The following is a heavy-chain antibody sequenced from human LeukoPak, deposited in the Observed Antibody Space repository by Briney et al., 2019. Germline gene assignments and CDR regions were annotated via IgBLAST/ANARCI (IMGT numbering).Heavy chain of an antibody. J-gene: IGHJ4*02. CDR2: IYYSGSI. V-gene: IGHV4-59*01. CDR3: ARIRGVVIPLFDY. Sequence: SETLSLTCTVSGGSISSYYWSWIRQPPGKGLEWIGYIYYSGSINYNPSLKSRVTISVDTSKNQFSLKLSSVTAADTAVYYCARIRGVVIPLFDYWGQGTLVTVSS. CDR1: GGSISSYY. D-gene: IGHD3-3*01.